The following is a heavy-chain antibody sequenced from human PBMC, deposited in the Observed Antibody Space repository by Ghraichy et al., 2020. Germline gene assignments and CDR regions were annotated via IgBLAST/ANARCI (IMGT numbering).Heavy chain of an antibody. V-gene: IGHV3-21*01. D-gene: IGHD4-11*01. CDR1: GFTFSSYS. CDR3: AREGPSPMTTFDY. CDR2: ISSSSSYI. Sequence: LSLTCAASGFTFSSYSMNWVRQAPGKGLEWVSSISSSSSYIYYADSVKGRFTISRDNAKNSLYLQMNSLRAEDTAVYYCAREGPSPMTTFDYWGQGTLVTVSS. J-gene: IGHJ4*02.